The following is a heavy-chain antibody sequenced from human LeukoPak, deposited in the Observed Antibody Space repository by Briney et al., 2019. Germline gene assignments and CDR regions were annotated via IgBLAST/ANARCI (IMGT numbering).Heavy chain of an antibody. D-gene: IGHD2-21*01. CDR2: IISTAYGGTT. CDR1: GFTLGDYA. Sequence: GGSLRLSCTASGFTLGDYAMSWVRQAPGEGLEWVGFIISTAYGGTTEYAATVEGRFTISRDDSKSIAYREVNSLKTEYTAVYFCTRKIIGDDAFAIGGQGTMVTVSS. CDR3: TRKIIGDDAFAI. J-gene: IGHJ3*02. V-gene: IGHV3-49*04.